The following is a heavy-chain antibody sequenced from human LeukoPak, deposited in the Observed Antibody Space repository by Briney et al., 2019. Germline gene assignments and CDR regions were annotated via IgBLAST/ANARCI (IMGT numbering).Heavy chain of an antibody. CDR1: GYTFTAYG. V-gene: IGHV1-18*01. CDR2: ISANNGNT. CDR3: TRDLPRSATYFYYAMDV. Sequence: ASVKVSCKASGYTFTAYGVSWVRQAPGLGLEWMGWISANNGNTNYAQKFQGRVTMTTDTSTSTVYMELRSLRSDDTAVYYCTRDLPRSATYFYYAMDVWGQGTTVTVSS. J-gene: IGHJ6*02. D-gene: IGHD3-10*01.